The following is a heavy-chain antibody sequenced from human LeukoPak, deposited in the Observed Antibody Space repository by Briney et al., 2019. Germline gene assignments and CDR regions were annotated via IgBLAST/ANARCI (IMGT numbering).Heavy chain of an antibody. CDR1: AITSYG. D-gene: IGHD3-10*01. CDR3: ARDKEGYYGSGSYYDY. V-gene: IGHV1-18*04. CDR2: ISAYNGNT. Sequence: ASVKVSCKASAITSYGISWVRQAPGQGLEWMGWISAYNGNTNYAQKFQGRVTMTTDTSTSTAYMELRSLRSDDTAVYYCARDKEGYYGSGSYYDYWSQGTLVTVSS. J-gene: IGHJ4*02.